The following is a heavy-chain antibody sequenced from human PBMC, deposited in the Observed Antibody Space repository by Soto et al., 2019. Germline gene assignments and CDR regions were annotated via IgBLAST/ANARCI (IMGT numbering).Heavy chain of an antibody. D-gene: IGHD3-22*01. V-gene: IGHV1-69*13. Sequence: SVKVSCKASGGTFSSYAISWVRQAPGQGLEWMGGIIPIFGTANYAQKFQGRVTITADESTSTAYMELSSLRSEDTAVYYCARAIQSQASWTYYYDSSGQRRPYYYYYGMDVWGQGTTVTV. J-gene: IGHJ6*02. CDR1: GGTFSSYA. CDR3: ARAIQSQASWTYYYDSSGQRRPYYYYYGMDV. CDR2: IIPIFGTA.